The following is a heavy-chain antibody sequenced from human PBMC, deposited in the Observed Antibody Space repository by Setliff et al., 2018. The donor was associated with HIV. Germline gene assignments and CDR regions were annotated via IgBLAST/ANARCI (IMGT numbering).Heavy chain of an antibody. CDR2: INHSGDT. V-gene: IGHV4-34*01. J-gene: IGHJ4*02. CDR1: GGSFSGYY. Sequence: PSETLSLTCAVYGGSFSGYYWSWIRQPPGKGLEWIGEINHSGDTNYNPSLKSRVTISVDTSKNQFSLKLRSVTAADTAVYYCARNAYESNGYFDSWGQGTLVTVSS. CDR3: ARNAYESNGYFDS. D-gene: IGHD3-22*01.